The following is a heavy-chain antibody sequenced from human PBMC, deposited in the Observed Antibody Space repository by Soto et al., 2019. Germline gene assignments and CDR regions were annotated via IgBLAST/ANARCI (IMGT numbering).Heavy chain of an antibody. Sequence: QVQLQESGPGLVKPSETLSLTCTVSGGSISGGVHSWSWIRQPPGKGLEWIGHLFDSGSTYYNPSLKSRLTIAVDTSKNQFSLRLSSVTAADTAVYYCARDIMPLTNDWYFDLWGRGTLVTVSS. D-gene: IGHD2-8*01. CDR2: LFDSGST. CDR3: ARDIMPLTNDWYFDL. J-gene: IGHJ2*01. V-gene: IGHV4-30-4*01. CDR1: GGSISGGVHS.